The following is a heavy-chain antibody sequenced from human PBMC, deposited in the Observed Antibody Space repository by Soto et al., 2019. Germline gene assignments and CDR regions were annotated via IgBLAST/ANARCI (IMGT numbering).Heavy chain of an antibody. CDR3: ARDTVTTYYYYGMAV. Sequence: PSETLSLTCTVSGGSISSYYWSWIRQPPGKGLEWIGYIYYSGSTNYNPSLKSRVTISVDTSKNQFSLKLSSVTAADTAVYYCARDTVTTYYYYGMAVWGQGTTVTVSS. J-gene: IGHJ6*02. V-gene: IGHV4-59*01. CDR2: IYYSGST. D-gene: IGHD4-4*01. CDR1: GGSISSYY.